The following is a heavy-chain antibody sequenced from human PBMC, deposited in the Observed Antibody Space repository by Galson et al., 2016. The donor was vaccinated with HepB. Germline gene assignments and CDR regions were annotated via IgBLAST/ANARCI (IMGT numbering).Heavy chain of an antibody. D-gene: IGHD4-11*01. V-gene: IGHV2-5*01. CDR1: GFSLSTRGVG. CDR3: ALRPATFSNVTDYHYYGMDV. CDR2: IYWNDDK. J-gene: IGHJ6*02. Sequence: PALVKPTQTLTLTCTFSGFSLSTRGVGVAWIRQPPGKALEWLALIYWNDDKHYSPSLKSRLALTKDTSKNHVVLTMTNMDPVDTATYYCALRPATFSNVTDYHYYGMDVWGQGTTVIVSS.